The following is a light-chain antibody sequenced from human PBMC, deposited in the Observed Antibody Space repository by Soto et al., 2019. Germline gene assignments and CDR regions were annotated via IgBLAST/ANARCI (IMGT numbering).Light chain of an antibody. CDR3: QQYNSYRS. V-gene: IGKV1-5*01. CDR2: DAS. Sequence: DILMTQSPSTLSAFLGDRVTISCRASQSIYNWLAWYQQKPGKAPKLLIFDASTLQSGVPSRFSGRGSGTDFSLTISSLQPDDFATYYCQQYNSYRSFGQGTKVDI. J-gene: IGKJ1*01. CDR1: QSIYNW.